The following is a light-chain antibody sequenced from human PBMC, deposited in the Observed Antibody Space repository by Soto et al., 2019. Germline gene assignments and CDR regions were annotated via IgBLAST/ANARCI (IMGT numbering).Light chain of an antibody. CDR3: SSFTSSTTRG. J-gene: IGLJ1*01. V-gene: IGLV2-14*01. CDR2: DVS. Sequence: QSALTQPASVSGSPGQSITISCTGSSSDVGGYDYVSWYQQYPGKAHKLMIYDVSNRPSGVSNRFSGSKSGNTASLTISWLQADDEADYYCSSFTSSTTRGFGTGTKVTVL. CDR1: SSDVGGYDY.